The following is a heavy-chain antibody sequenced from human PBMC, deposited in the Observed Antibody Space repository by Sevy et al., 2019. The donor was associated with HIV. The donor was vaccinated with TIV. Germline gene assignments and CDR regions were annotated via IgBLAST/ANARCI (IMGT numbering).Heavy chain of an antibody. V-gene: IGHV3-48*03. Sequence: GGSLRLSCAASGFTFSSYEMNWVRQAPGKGPEWVSYISSSGSTIYYADSVKGRFTISRDNAKNSLYLQMNSLRAEDTAVYYCVGAYGSGSYFYYYMDVWGKRTTVTVSS. CDR1: GFTFSSYE. CDR2: ISSSGSTI. J-gene: IGHJ6*03. D-gene: IGHD3-10*01. CDR3: VGAYGSGSYFYYYMDV.